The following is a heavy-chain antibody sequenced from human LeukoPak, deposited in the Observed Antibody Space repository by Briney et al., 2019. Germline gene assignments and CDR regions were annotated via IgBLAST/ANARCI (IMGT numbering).Heavy chain of an antibody. CDR3: VMDMDV. CDR2: INSDGSST. V-gene: IGHV3-74*01. Sequence: GGSLRLSCAASGFTLSGNWMHWVRQAPGKGLVWVSRINSDGSSTSYADSVKGRFTISRDNAKNSLYLQMNSLRAEDTAVYYCVMDMDVWGQGTTVTVSS. J-gene: IGHJ6*02. CDR1: GFTLSGNW.